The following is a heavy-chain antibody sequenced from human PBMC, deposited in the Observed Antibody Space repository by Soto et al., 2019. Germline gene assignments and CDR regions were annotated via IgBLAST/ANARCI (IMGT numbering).Heavy chain of an antibody. CDR3: ASHTTTVTARYFGY. D-gene: IGHD4-17*01. J-gene: IGHJ4*02. Sequence: QVQLVQSGAEVKKPGSSVKVSCKASGGTFSSYTISWVRQAPGQGLEWMGRIIPILGIANYAQKFQGRVTITADKSTSTAYMELSSMRSEDTAVDYCASHTTTVTARYFGYWGQGTLVTVSS. CDR1: GGTFSSYT. V-gene: IGHV1-69*02. CDR2: IIPILGIA.